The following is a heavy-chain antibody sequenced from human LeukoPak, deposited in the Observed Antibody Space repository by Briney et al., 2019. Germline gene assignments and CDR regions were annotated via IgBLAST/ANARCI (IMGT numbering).Heavy chain of an antibody. Sequence: GGSLRLSCAASGFTFSSYAMSWVRQAPGKGLEWVSAISGSGGSTYYADSVKGRFTISRDNSKNTLYLQMNSLRAEDTAVYYCAKDLPDTYYDYVWGSYRKTKFDYWGQGTLVTVSS. J-gene: IGHJ4*02. D-gene: IGHD3-16*02. CDR1: GFTFSSYA. V-gene: IGHV3-23*01. CDR3: AKDLPDTYYDYVWGSYRKTKFDY. CDR2: ISGSGGST.